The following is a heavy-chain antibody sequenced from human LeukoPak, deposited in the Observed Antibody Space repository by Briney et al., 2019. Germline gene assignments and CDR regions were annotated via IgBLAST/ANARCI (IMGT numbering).Heavy chain of an antibody. CDR3: ARDPQYYDFWSGPGY. CDR1: GFTFSSYS. CDR2: ISSSSSYI. V-gene: IGHV3-21*01. Sequence: GRSLRLSCAASGFTFSSYSMTWVRQAPGKGLEWVSSISSSSSYIYYADSVKGRFTISRDNAKNSLYLQMNSLRAEDTAVYYCARDPQYYDFWSGPGYWGQGTLVTVSS. J-gene: IGHJ4*02. D-gene: IGHD3-3*01.